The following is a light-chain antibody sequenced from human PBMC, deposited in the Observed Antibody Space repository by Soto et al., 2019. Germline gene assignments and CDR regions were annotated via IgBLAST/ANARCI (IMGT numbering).Light chain of an antibody. V-gene: IGKV3-15*01. CDR3: QQYNNWPPWT. CDR1: QSVSSN. J-gene: IGKJ1*01. Sequence: EIVMTQSPATLSVSTGERATLSCRASQSVSSNLAWYQQKPGQAPRLLIYGASTRATGITARFSGSGSGTEFTLTISSLQSEDFAVYYCQQYNNWPPWTFGQGTKVDIK. CDR2: GAS.